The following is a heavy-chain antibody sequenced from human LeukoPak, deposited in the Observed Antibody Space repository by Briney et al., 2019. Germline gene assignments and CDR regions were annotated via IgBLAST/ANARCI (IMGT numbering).Heavy chain of an antibody. J-gene: IGHJ4*02. CDR1: GFTFSSYA. CDR3: AREGPEGYCSSTSCYSFDY. CDR2: ISDSGRST. Sequence: GGSRRLSCAASGFTFSSYAMSWVRQAPGKGLEWVSSISDSGRSTYYADSVKGRFTISRDNSKNTLYLQMNSLRAEDTAVYYCAREGPEGYCSSTSCYSFDYWGQGTLVTVSS. D-gene: IGHD2-2*01. V-gene: IGHV3-23*01.